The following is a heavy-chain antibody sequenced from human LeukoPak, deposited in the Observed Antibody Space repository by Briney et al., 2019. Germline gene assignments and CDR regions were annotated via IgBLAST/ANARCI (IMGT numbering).Heavy chain of an antibody. J-gene: IGHJ5*02. Sequence: SQTLSLTCTVSGGSISSGGYYWSWIRQPPGKGLEWIGYIYHSGSTYYNPSLKSRVTISVDTSKNQFSLKLSSVTAADTAVYYCARLLPSQHDYSNYLLGHWFDPWGQGTLVTVSS. CDR3: ARLLPSQHDYSNYLLGHWFDP. CDR1: GGSISSGGYY. CDR2: IYHSGST. V-gene: IGHV4-30-2*03. D-gene: IGHD4-11*01.